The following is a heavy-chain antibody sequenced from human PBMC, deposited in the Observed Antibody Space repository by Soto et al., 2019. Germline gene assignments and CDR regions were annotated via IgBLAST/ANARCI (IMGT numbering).Heavy chain of an antibody. V-gene: IGHV4-34*01. D-gene: IGHD6-13*01. CDR3: ARSFGYSRNWFDP. Sequence: LSLTCAVYGGSFSGYYWSWIRQPPGKGLEWIGEINHSGSTNYNPSLKSRVTISVDTSKNQFSLKLSSVTAADTAVYYCARSFGYSRNWFDPWGQGTLVTVSS. CDR2: INHSGST. CDR1: GGSFSGYY. J-gene: IGHJ5*02.